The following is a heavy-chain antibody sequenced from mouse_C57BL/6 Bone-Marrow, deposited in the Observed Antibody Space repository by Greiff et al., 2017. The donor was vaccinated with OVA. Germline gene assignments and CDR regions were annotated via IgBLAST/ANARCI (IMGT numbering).Heavy chain of an antibody. CDR2: IWSGGST. CDR3: ATQLLAWFAY. J-gene: IGHJ3*01. V-gene: IGHV2-2*01. Sequence: VQLQESGPGLVQPSQSLSITCTVSGFSLTSYGVHWVRQSPGKGLEWLGVIWSGGSTDYNAAFISRLSISKDNSKSQVFFKMNSLQADDTARYYCATQLLAWFAYWGQGTLGTVAA. D-gene: IGHD1-1*01. CDR1: GFSLTSYG.